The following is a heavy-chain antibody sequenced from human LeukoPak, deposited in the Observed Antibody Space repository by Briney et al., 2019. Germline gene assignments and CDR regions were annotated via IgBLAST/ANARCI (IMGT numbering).Heavy chain of an antibody. V-gene: IGHV4-59*01. CDR1: GGSISSYY. CDR2: IYYSGST. J-gene: IGHJ4*02. CDR3: ARVDSSGYHFDY. Sequence: PSETLSLTCTVSGGSISSYYWSWIRQPPGKRLEWIGYIYYSGSTNYNPSLKSRVTISVDTSKNQFSLKLSSVTAADTAVYYCARVDSSGYHFDYWGQGTLVTVSS. D-gene: IGHD3-22*01.